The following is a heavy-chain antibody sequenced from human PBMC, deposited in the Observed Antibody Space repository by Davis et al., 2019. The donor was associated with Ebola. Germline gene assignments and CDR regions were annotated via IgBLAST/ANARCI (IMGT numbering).Heavy chain of an antibody. CDR3: AKQRGVGAIDYDY. V-gene: IGHV3-23*01. CDR1: GFPFSTYA. Sequence: GGSLRLSCAASGFPFSTYAMGWVRQAPGKGLEWVSDISSGGGAPYYTDSVKGRFTTFRDNPKNTLYLQMNSLRADDTAVYYCAKQRGVGAIDYDYWGRGTVVTVSS. CDR2: ISSGGGAP. J-gene: IGHJ4*02. D-gene: IGHD1-26*01.